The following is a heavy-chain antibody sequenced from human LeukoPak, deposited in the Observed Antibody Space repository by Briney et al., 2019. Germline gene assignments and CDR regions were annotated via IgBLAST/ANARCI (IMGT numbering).Heavy chain of an antibody. J-gene: IGHJ4*02. CDR3: ASQLGYCSSTSGYKGFDY. CDR2: ISGSSSYI. D-gene: IGHD2-2*02. Sequence: GGSLRLSCAASGFTFSSYAMSWVRQAPGKGLEWVSAISGSSSYIYYADSVKGRFTISRDNAKNSLHLLRNSPRAKEKAVYYCASQLGYCSSTSGYKGFDYWGQGTLVTVSS. V-gene: IGHV3-21*04. CDR1: GFTFSSYA.